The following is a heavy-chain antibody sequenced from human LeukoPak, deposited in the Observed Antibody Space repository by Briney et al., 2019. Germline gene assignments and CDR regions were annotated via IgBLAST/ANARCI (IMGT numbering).Heavy chain of an antibody. CDR2: ISSGTSTT. D-gene: IGHD3-10*01. CDR3: ARGRGLTLSYHYFDY. J-gene: IGHJ4*02. V-gene: IGHV3-48*02. CDR1: GFTFSPLG. Sequence: TGGGLRLSCAASGFTFSPLGMNWVRQAPGRGLEWVSYISSGTSTTYYADSVKGRFTISRDNAKNSLYLQMNSLRDEDTAVYYCARGRGLTLSYHYFDYWGQGTLVTLSS.